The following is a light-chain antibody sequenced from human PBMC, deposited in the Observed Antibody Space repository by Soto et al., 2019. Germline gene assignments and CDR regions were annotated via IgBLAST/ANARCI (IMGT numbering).Light chain of an antibody. J-gene: IGKJ1*01. CDR3: QQYNNWPPWT. CDR2: GAS. Sequence: IVMTQSPAPLYVAPGERATLYCRASQSVSSNLAWYQQKPGQAPRLLIYGASTRATGIPARFSGSGSGTEFTLTISSLQSEEFAVYYCQQYNNWPPWTFGQGTKVEIK. V-gene: IGKV3-15*01. CDR1: QSVSSN.